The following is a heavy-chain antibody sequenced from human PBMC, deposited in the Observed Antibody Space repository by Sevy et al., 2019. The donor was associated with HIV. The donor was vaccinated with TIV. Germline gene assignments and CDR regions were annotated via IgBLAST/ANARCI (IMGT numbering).Heavy chain of an antibody. J-gene: IGHJ4*02. CDR1: GFTFDDYA. CDR2: ISWNSDNI. V-gene: IGHV3-9*01. Sequence: GGSLRLSCAASGFTFDDYAMHWVRQGPGKGLEWVSGISWNSDNIGYADSVKGRFTVSRDNAKNSLHLQMNSLRVEDTALYYCVKDIVASGARNYFDYWGQGTLVTVSS. CDR3: VKDIVASGARNYFDY. D-gene: IGHD2-15*01.